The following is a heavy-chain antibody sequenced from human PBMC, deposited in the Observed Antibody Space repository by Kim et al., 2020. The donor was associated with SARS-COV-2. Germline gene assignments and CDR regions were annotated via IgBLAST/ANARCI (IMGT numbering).Heavy chain of an antibody. CDR2: IYYSGSN. J-gene: IGHJ4*02. CDR3: ARRTYSSRSLYYFDY. D-gene: IGHD6-13*01. CDR1: GGSISSYY. V-gene: IGHV4-59*01. Sequence: SETLSLTCTVSGGSISSYYWSWIRQPPGKGLEWIGHIYYSGSNNYNPSLKSRVTISVDTSKNQFSLKLSSVSAADTAVYYCARRTYSSRSLYYFDYWGQG.